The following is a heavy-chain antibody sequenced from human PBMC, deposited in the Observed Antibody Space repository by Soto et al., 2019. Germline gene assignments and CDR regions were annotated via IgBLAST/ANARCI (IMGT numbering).Heavy chain of an antibody. D-gene: IGHD3-3*01. CDR2: INPNSGGT. CDR1: GYTFTGYY. V-gene: IGHV1-2*02. Sequence: GASVKVSCKASGYTFTGYYMHWVRQAPGQGLEWMGWINPNSGGTNYAQKFQGRVTMTKDTSTSTAHMELRRLRSDDTAVYYCARDKFLEWLTTPHSYKCMDVPGQGPTGTV. J-gene: IGHJ6*02. CDR3: ARDKFLEWLTTPHSYKCMDV.